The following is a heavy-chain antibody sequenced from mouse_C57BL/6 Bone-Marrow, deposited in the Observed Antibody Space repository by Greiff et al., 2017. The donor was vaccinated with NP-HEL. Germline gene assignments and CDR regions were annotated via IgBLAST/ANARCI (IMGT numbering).Heavy chain of an antibody. V-gene: IGHV1-52*01. CDR1: GYTFTSYW. CDR2: IDPSDSET. D-gene: IGHD1-1*01. CDR3: ARGGMSSKGFAY. J-gene: IGHJ3*01. Sequence: QVQLQQPGAELVRPGSSVKLSCKASGYTFTSYWMHWVKQRPIQGLEWIGNIDPSDSETHYNQKFKDKATLTVDKSSSTAYMQLSSLTSEDSAVYYCARGGMSSKGFAYWGQGTLVTVSA.